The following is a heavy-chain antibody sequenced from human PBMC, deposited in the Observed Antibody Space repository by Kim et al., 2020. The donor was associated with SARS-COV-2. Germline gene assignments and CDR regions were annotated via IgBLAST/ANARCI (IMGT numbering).Heavy chain of an antibody. CDR2: IDPSDSYT. V-gene: IGHV5-10-1*01. CDR1: GYSFTSYW. Sequence: GESLKISCKGSGYSFTSYWISWVRQMPGKGLEWMGRIDPSDSYTNYSPSFQGHVTISADKSISTAYLQWSSLKASDTATYYCATQTPSGYSYGPAYYYYYGMDVWGQGTTVTVSS. CDR3: ATQTPSGYSYGPAYYYYYGMDV. J-gene: IGHJ6*02. D-gene: IGHD5-18*01.